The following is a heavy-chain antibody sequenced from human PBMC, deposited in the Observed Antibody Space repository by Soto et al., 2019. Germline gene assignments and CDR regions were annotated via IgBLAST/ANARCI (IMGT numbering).Heavy chain of an antibody. CDR3: ARESRYCSGGSCYFLPGIDY. Sequence: ASVKVSCKASGYTFTSYCISWVRQAPGQGLEWMGWISAYNGNTNYAQKLQGRVTMTTDTSTSTAYMELRSLRSDDTAVYYCARESRYCSGGSCYFLPGIDYWGQGTLVTVSS. CDR1: GYTFTSYC. D-gene: IGHD2-15*01. V-gene: IGHV1-18*01. CDR2: ISAYNGNT. J-gene: IGHJ4*01.